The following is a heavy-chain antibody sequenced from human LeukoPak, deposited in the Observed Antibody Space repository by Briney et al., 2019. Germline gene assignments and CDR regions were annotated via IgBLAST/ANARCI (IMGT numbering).Heavy chain of an antibody. Sequence: ASVKVSCKASGYTFTSYGISWVRQAPGQGLEWMGWISAYNGNTNYAQKLQGRVTMTTDTSTSTAYIELRSLRSDDTAVYYCARAHWYAPYYYYGMDVWGQGTTVTVSS. D-gene: IGHD6-13*01. V-gene: IGHV1-18*01. J-gene: IGHJ6*02. CDR1: GYTFTSYG. CDR3: ARAHWYAPYYYYGMDV. CDR2: ISAYNGNT.